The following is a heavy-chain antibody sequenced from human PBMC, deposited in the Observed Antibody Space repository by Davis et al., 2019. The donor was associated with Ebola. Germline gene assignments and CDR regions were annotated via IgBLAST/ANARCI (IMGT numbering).Heavy chain of an antibody. CDR2: TYYRSKWSN. CDR3: ARGYPTAFDY. Sequence: PSETLSLTCAISGDSVSSNSATWNWIRQSPSRGLQWLGRTYYRSKWSNDFAVSVKNRITINPDTSKNQFSLQLNSVTPEDTAVYYCARGYPTAFDYWGQGTLVTVSS. J-gene: IGHJ4*02. D-gene: IGHD5-18*01. CDR1: GDSVSSNSAT. V-gene: IGHV6-1*01.